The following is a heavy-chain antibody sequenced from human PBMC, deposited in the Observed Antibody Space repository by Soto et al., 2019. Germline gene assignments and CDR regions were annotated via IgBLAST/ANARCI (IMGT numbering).Heavy chain of an antibody. CDR2: ISAAGDP. CDR1: GFTFRNYD. Sequence: EVQLVESGGGLVQPGGSLRLSCEASGFTFRNYDMHWVRQGTGKGLEWVSGISAAGDPDYADSVEGRFTISRENAQNSFFRQMNSLRVGDTVVYYCARTDRDFYGLDVWGQGTTVIVSS. J-gene: IGHJ6*02. CDR3: ARTDRDFYGLDV. V-gene: IGHV3-13*05.